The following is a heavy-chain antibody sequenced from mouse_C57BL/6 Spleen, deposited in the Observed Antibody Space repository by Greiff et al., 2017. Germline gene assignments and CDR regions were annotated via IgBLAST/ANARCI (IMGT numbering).Heavy chain of an antibody. Sequence: EVKLMESGGGLVQPKGSLKLSCAASGFTFNPYAMHWVRQAPGKGLEWVARIRSKRSNYATYYADSVKDRFTISRDDSQSMLYLQMNNLKTEDTAMYYCVREGGYDGGFDYWGQGTTLTVSS. CDR2: IRSKRSNYAT. V-gene: IGHV10-3*01. CDR1: GFTFNPYA. CDR3: VREGGYDGGFDY. J-gene: IGHJ2*01. D-gene: IGHD2-2*01.